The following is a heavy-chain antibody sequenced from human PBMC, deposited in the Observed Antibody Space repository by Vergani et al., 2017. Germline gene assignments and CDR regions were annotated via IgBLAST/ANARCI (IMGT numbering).Heavy chain of an antibody. CDR2: INHSGST. D-gene: IGHD2-8*01. J-gene: IGHJ6*02. Sequence: QVQLQQWGAGLLKPSETLSLTCAVYGGSFSGYYWSWIRQPPGKGLEWIGEINHSGSTNYNPSLKSRVTISVDTSKNQFSLKLSSVTAADTAVDYCARAAASGMSVMVYAPSVYGMDVWGQGP. CDR3: ARAAASGMSVMVYAPSVYGMDV. V-gene: IGHV4-34*01. CDR1: GGSFSGYY.